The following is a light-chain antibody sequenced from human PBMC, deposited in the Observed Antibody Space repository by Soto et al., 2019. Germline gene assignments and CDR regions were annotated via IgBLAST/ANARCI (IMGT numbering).Light chain of an antibody. Sequence: EIVMTQSPATLSVSPGERATLSCRASQSVSSNLAWYQQKPGQAPRLLIYGASTRATGIPARFSGSGSGTEFTLTISSLQSEDFAVYYCQQYNNWPPPLTVGGGTKGEIK. CDR1: QSVSSN. J-gene: IGKJ4*01. CDR3: QQYNNWPPPLT. V-gene: IGKV3-15*01. CDR2: GAS.